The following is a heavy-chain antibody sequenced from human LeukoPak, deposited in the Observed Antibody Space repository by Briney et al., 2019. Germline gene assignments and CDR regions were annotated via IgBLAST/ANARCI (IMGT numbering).Heavy chain of an antibody. CDR1: GGSMTNNTFY. CDR2: IYHTGPT. Sequence: SETLSLTCTVSGGSMTNNTFYWGWIRQPPGKGLEWIGSIYHTGPTYHNPSLKSRVTISVDTSKNQFSLRLSSVTAADTAVYYCARVLIWFGQLQNWFDPWGPGTLVTVSS. CDR3: ARVLIWFGQLQNWFDP. J-gene: IGHJ5*02. V-gene: IGHV4-39*07. D-gene: IGHD3-10*01.